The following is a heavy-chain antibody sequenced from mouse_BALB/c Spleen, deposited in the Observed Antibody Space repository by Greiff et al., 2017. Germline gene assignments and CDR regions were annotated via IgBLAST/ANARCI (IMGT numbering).Heavy chain of an antibody. CDR2: ISSGGSYT. D-gene: IGHD3-2*01. CDR1: GFTFSSYA. Sequence: DVQLVESGGGLVKPGGSLKLSCAASGFTFSSYAMSWVRQSPEKRLEWVAEISSGGSYTYYPDTVTGRFTISRDNAKNTLYLEMSSLRSEDTAMYYCARDLGEDSSGYDAMDYWGQGTSVTVSS. J-gene: IGHJ4*01. V-gene: IGHV5-9-4*01. CDR3: ARDLGEDSSGYDAMDY.